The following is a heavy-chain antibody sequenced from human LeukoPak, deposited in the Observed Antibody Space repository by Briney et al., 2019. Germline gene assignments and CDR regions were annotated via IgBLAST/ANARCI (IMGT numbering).Heavy chain of an antibody. V-gene: IGHV4-39*01. CDR2: SYYAGSI. CDR3: ARRGGSGRAFDY. CDR1: GASISGGTYY. J-gene: IGHJ4*02. D-gene: IGHD1-26*01. Sequence: SETLSPTCRVSGASISGGTYYWGWIRQPPGKGREGIGSSYYAGSIYDIPSLTRRVTISVDTSKNQCSLKLSSVTAADTAVYYCARRGGSGRAFDYWGQGTLVTVSS.